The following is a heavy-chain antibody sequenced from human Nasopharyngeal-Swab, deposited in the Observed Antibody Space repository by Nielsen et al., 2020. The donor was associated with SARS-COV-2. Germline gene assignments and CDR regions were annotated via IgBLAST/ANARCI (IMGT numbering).Heavy chain of an antibody. CDR1: GFTFSSYW. CDR2: IKQSGSGQ. J-gene: IGHJ4*02. D-gene: IGHD2-2*01. V-gene: IGHV3-7*01. Sequence: GESLKISCAASGFTFSSYWMSWVHQAPGKVLEWVAHIKQSGSGQYYVDSVKGRFTISRDNAKNSLSLQMNSLRAEDTAVYYCARYCSTTSCPRGFDYWGQGTLVTVSS. CDR3: ARYCSTTSCPRGFDY.